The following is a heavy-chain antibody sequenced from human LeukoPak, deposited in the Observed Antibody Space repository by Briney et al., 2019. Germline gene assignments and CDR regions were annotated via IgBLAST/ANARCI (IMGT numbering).Heavy chain of an antibody. CDR1: GFTVSSNY. D-gene: IGHD6-13*01. CDR3: AREDLIAAPGNFDY. J-gene: IGHJ4*02. V-gene: IGHV3-74*01. Sequence: PGGSLRLSCAASGFTVSSNYMSWVRQAPGKGLEWVSRINSDGSSTSYADSVKGRFTISRDNAKNTLYLQMNSLRAEDTAVYYCAREDLIAAPGNFDYWGQGTLVTVSS. CDR2: INSDGSST.